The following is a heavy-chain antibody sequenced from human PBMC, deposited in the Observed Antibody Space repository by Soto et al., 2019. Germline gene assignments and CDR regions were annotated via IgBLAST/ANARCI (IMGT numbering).Heavy chain of an antibody. V-gene: IGHV1-69*02. Sequence: QVQLVQSGAEVKKPGSSVKVSCKASGGTFSRYTFTWVRQAPGQGLEWMGRIIPIVDIPNYVQKFQGRVTITADKSTSTAYMELSRLTSDDTAVYYCASHFTGVLVLGTSPPGGDNFGWDVWGQGTTVSVS. CDR3: ASHFTGVLVLGTSPPGGDNFGWDV. CDR2: IIPIVDIP. CDR1: GGTFSRYT. J-gene: IGHJ6*02. D-gene: IGHD2-8*02.